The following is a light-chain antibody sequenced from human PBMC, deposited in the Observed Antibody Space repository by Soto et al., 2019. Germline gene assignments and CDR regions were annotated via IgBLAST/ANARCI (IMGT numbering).Light chain of an antibody. CDR1: QSVTNNF. CDR2: GAS. Sequence: IVLTQSPGTLSLSPGERATLSCGASQSVTNNFLAWYQQKPGQAPRLLIYGASSRATGVPARFSGSGSGTDFTLTISRLEPGDFAVYYCQQYCTPLFTFGPGTKVYIK. V-gene: IGKV3-20*01. J-gene: IGKJ3*01. CDR3: QQYCTPLFT.